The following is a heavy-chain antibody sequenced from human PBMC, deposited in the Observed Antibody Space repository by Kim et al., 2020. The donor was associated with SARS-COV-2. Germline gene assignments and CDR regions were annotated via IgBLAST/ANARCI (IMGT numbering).Heavy chain of an antibody. CDR3: AKVVIMDGYNYFYYYGMVV. CDR1: GFTFDTYA. Sequence: GGSLRLSCVCSGFTFDTYAMSWVRQAPGKGLEWISVISGNGVNKFYADSVRGRFTISRDNSKNTVFLQMNSLRDEDTALYYCAKVVIMDGYNYFYYYGMVVWGRGTAVTVSS. V-gene: IGHV3-23*01. J-gene: IGHJ6*04. CDR2: ISGNGVNK. D-gene: IGHD2-21*01.